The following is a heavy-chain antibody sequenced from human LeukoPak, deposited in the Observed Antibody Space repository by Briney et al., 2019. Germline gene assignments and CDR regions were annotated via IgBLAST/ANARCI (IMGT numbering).Heavy chain of an antibody. D-gene: IGHD1-26*01. CDR2: IYYSGTT. CDR1: GGSISSTSNY. CDR3: GRHMGKARVYAFDV. J-gene: IGHJ3*01. V-gene: IGHV4-39*01. Sequence: SEPLSLTCTVSGGSISSTSNYWGWIRQPPGKGLEWIGSIYYSGTTYYNPSLKSRVSISVDTSKNQLSLKLSSVTAADTAVYHCGRHMGKARVYAFDVWGPGTMVTVSS.